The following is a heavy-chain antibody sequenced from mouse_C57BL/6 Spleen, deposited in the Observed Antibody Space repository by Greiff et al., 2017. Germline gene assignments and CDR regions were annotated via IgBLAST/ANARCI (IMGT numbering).Heavy chain of an antibody. D-gene: IGHD1-1*01. Sequence: EVKVEESGGGLVQPGGSMKLSCVASGFTFSNYWMNWIRQSPEKGLEWVAQIRLKSDNYATHYAESVKGRFTISRDDSKSSVYRQMNNLRAEGTGIYYCTAGSSWYFDVWGTGTTVTVSS. CDR2: IRLKSDNYAT. CDR3: TAGSSWYFDV. J-gene: IGHJ1*03. CDR1: GFTFSNYW. V-gene: IGHV6-3*01.